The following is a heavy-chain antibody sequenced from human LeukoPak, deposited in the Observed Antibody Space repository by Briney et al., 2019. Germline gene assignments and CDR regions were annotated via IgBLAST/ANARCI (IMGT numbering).Heavy chain of an antibody. CDR2: IIPILSIA. D-gene: IGHD4-17*01. Sequence: VASVKVSCKASGGTFSSYAISWVRQAPGQGLEWMGRIIPILSIANYAQKFQGRVTITADKSTSTAYMELSSLRSEDTAVYYCARNDGAKGDTFDIWAQGTMVTVSS. V-gene: IGHV1-69*04. CDR1: GGTFSSYA. CDR3: ARNDGAKGDTFDI. J-gene: IGHJ3*02.